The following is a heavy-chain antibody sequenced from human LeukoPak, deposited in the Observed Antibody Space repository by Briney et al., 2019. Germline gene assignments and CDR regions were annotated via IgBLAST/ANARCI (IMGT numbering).Heavy chain of an antibody. Sequence: GESLKISCKGSGYSFTSYWIGWVRQAPGQGLEWMGWINPNSGGTNYAQKFQGRVTMTRDTSISTAYMELSRLRSDDTAVYYCARDGWYYFTDGFDPWGQGTLVTVSS. V-gene: IGHV1-2*02. CDR3: ARDGWYYFTDGFDP. J-gene: IGHJ5*02. D-gene: IGHD6-19*01. CDR1: GYSFTSYW. CDR2: INPNSGGT.